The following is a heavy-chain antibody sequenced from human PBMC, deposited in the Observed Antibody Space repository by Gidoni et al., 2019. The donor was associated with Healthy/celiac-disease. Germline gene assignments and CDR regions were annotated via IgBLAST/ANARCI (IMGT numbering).Heavy chain of an antibody. CDR2: ISWNSGSI. Sequence: EVQLVESGGGLVQPGRSLRLSCAASGFTFDAYAMHWVRQAPGKGLEWVSGISWNSGSIGYADSVKGRFTISRDNAKNSLYLQMNSLRAEDTALYYCAKDSRDGSGSYYNVVDYWGQGTLITVSS. CDR1: GFTFDAYA. D-gene: IGHD3-10*01. CDR3: AKDSRDGSGSYYNVVDY. J-gene: IGHJ4*02. V-gene: IGHV3-9*01.